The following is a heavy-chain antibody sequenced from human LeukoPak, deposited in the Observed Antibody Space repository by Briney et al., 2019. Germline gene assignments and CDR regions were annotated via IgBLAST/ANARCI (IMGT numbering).Heavy chain of an antibody. D-gene: IGHD6-13*01. CDR1: GFTFSDHY. CDR3: TSSRVSAPGTLDY. J-gene: IGHJ4*02. Sequence: GGSLRLSCAASGFTFSDHYINWSRQAPGKGLEWVSYMSSSGSSIFYADSVKGRFTISRNNAKNSLHLQMNSLRAEDTAVYYCTSSRVSAPGTLDYWGQGTLVTVSS. CDR2: MSSSGSSI. V-gene: IGHV3-11*01.